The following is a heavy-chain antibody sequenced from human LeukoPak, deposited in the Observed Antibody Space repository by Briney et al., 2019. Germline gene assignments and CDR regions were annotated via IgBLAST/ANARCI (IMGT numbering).Heavy chain of an antibody. Sequence: GGSLRLSCAPSGFTFSSYGMHWVRHAPGKGLEWVAVISYDGSNKYYADSVKGRFTISRDNSKNTLYLQMNSLRAEDTAVYYCAKEHSSSWDEILPDCDYWGQGTLVTVSS. CDR2: ISYDGSNK. CDR1: GFTFSSYG. V-gene: IGHV3-30*18. CDR3: AKEHSSSWDEILPDCDY. D-gene: IGHD6-13*01. J-gene: IGHJ4*02.